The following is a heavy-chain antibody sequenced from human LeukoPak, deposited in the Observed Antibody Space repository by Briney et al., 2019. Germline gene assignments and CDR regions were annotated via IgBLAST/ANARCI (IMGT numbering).Heavy chain of an antibody. CDR3: AKKNLAAAGPNYFDY. CDR1: GFTFSSYA. CDR2: ISGDGATT. D-gene: IGHD6-13*01. Sequence: GGSLRLSCAASGFTFSSYAMSWVRQAPGKGLEWVSIISGDGATTDYADSVKGRFTISRDNSRNTLYLQTNSLRVEDTAVYYCAKKNLAAAGPNYFDYWGQGTLVTVSS. J-gene: IGHJ4*02. V-gene: IGHV3-23*01.